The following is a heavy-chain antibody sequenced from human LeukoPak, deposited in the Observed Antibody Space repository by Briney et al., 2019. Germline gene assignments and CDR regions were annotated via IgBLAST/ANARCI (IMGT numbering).Heavy chain of an antibody. CDR2: ISAYNGNT. CDR3: ARVGSIAVADQFDY. CDR1: GYTFTGYG. V-gene: IGHV1-18*01. Sequence: ASVKVSCKASGYTFTGYGISWVRQAPGQGLEWMGWISAYNGNTNYAQKLQGRVTMTTDTSTSTAYVELRSLRSDDTAVYYCARVGSIAVADQFDYWGQGTLVTVSS. D-gene: IGHD6-19*01. J-gene: IGHJ4*02.